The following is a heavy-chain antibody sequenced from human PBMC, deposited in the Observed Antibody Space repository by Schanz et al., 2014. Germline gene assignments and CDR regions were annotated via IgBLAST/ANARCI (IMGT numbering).Heavy chain of an antibody. V-gene: IGHV3-21*01. J-gene: IGHJ4*02. CDR2: ISSSGSYI. CDR3: ARDSRPNYDFLTAYYSIDY. CDR1: EFTFSSYN. D-gene: IGHD3-9*01. Sequence: EVQLVESGGGLVKPGGSLRLSCEASEFTFSSYNMNWVRQAPGKGLEWVSSISSSGSYIHYADSVKGRFTIFRDNAKNTLYLQMNSLRAEDTAVYYCARDSRPNYDFLTAYYSIDYWGQGTLVTVSS.